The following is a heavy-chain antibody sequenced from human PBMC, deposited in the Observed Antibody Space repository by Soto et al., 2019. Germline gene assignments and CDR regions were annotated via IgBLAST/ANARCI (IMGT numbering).Heavy chain of an antibody. J-gene: IGHJ3*02. Sequence: EVQLVESGGGLVQTGGSLRLSCAASGFTVSSNYMSWVRQTPGKGLEWVSVIYSGGSTYYADSVKGRFTISRDNSKNTLYLQMNILRAEDTAVYYCGGIVVAITSDAFDIWGQGTMAPVSS. D-gene: IGHD3-22*01. CDR2: IYSGGST. CDR1: GFTVSSNY. V-gene: IGHV3-66*01. CDR3: GGIVVAITSDAFDI.